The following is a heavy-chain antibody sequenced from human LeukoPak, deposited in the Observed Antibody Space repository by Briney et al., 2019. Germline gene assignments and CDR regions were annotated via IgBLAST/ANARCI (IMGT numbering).Heavy chain of an antibody. CDR2: IIPMFGTA. D-gene: IGHD6-6*01. Sequence: WAPVKVSCKASGYIFSSYAISWVRQAPGQGLEWMGGIIPMFGTANYAQKFQGRLTITADKSTNTGYMELSSLRSEDTAVYYCARGADWQLLEYYYYYMDVWGKGTTVTVSS. CDR1: GYIFSSYA. V-gene: IGHV1-69*06. CDR3: ARGADWQLLEYYYYYMDV. J-gene: IGHJ6*03.